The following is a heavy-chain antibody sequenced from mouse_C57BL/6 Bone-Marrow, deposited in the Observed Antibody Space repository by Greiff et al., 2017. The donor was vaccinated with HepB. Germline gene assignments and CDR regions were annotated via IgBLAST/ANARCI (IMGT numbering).Heavy chain of an antibody. CDR1: GYAFSSSW. Sequence: QVQLQQSGPELVKPGASVKISCKASGYAFSSSWMNWVKQRPGKGLEWIGRIYPGDGDTNYNGKFKGKATLTADKSSSTAYMQLSSLTPEDSAVYFCARSRSAYYYGSSFAYWGQGTLVTVSA. J-gene: IGHJ3*01. CDR3: ARSRSAYYYGSSFAY. D-gene: IGHD1-1*01. CDR2: IYPGDGDT. V-gene: IGHV1-82*01.